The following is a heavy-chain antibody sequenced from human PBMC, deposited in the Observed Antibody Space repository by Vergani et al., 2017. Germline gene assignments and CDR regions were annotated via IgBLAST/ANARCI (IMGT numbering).Heavy chain of an antibody. CDR3: ERGAYCGGDCYSNYYYYYMDV. Sequence: QLQESGPGLVKPSETLSLTCTVSGGSISSGSYYWGWIRQPPGKGLEWIGSMYYSGSPYYNPSLKSRVTISVDTSKNQFSLKLNSVTAADTAVYYCERGAYCGGDCYSNYYYYYMDVWGKGTLVTVSS. CDR1: GGSISSGSYY. CDR2: MYYSGSP. J-gene: IGHJ6*03. D-gene: IGHD2-21*01. V-gene: IGHV4-39*07.